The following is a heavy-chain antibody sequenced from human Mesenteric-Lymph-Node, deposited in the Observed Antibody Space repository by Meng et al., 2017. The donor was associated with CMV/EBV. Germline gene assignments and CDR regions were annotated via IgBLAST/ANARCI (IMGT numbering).Heavy chain of an antibody. Sequence: SVKVSCKASGGTFSSYAISWVRQAPGQGLEWMGGIIPILGIANYAQKFQGRVTITADKSTSTAYMELSSLSSEDTAVSYCARESTRRFLRLYYGMDVWGQGTTVTVSS. V-gene: IGHV1-69*10. CDR2: IIPILGIA. CDR1: GGTFSSYA. D-gene: IGHD3-3*01. J-gene: IGHJ6*02. CDR3: ARESTRRFLRLYYGMDV.